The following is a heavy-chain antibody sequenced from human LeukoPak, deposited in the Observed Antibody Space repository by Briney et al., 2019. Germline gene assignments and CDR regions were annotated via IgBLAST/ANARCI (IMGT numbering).Heavy chain of an antibody. J-gene: IGHJ6*03. D-gene: IGHD6-13*01. V-gene: IGHV3-11*04. CDR2: ISSSGSTI. Sequence: GGSLRLSCAASEFTVSSTYMSWVRQAPGKGLEWVSYISSSGSTIYYADSVKGRFTISRDNAKNSLYLQMNSLRAEDTAVYYCASWGIYYYYYMDVWGKGTTVTVSS. CDR1: EFTVSSTY. CDR3: ASWGIYYYYYMDV.